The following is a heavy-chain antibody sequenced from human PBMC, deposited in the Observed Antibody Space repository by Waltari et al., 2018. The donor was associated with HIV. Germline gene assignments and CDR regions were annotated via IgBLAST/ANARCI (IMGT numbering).Heavy chain of an antibody. D-gene: IGHD3-3*01. CDR3: ARAQPILRFVAFDI. CDR1: GYTFTGYY. J-gene: IGHJ3*02. Sequence: QVQLVQSGAEVKKPGASVKVSCKASGYTFTGYYMHWVRQAPGQGLEWMGWINPNSGGTNYAKKFQGRVTMTRDTSISTAYMELSRLRSDDTAVYYCARAQPILRFVAFDIWGQGTMVTVSS. V-gene: IGHV1-2*02. CDR2: INPNSGGT.